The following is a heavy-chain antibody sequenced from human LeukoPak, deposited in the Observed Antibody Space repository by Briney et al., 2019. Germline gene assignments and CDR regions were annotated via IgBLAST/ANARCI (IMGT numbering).Heavy chain of an antibody. CDR3: ARDRVGYCGGDCYSAPDY. CDR1: GYTFTGYY. V-gene: IGHV1-2*02. J-gene: IGHJ4*02. CDR2: INPNSGGT. D-gene: IGHD2-21*02. Sequence: ASVTVSCKASGYTFTGYYMHWVRQAPGQGLEWMGWINPNSGGTNYAQKFQGRVTMTRDTSISTAYMELSRLRSDDTAVYYCARDRVGYCGGDCYSAPDYWGQGTLVTVPS.